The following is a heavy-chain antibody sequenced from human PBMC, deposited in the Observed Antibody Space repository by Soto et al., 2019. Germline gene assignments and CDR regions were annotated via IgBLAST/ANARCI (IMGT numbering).Heavy chain of an antibody. J-gene: IGHJ4*02. CDR3: ARGSSGYISSWYYFDY. V-gene: IGHV3-23*01. CDR1: GFTFTYYA. CDR2: ISGIGGST. Sequence: GGSLRLSCAASGFTFTYYALSWVRQAPGKGLEWVATISGIGGSTYLADSVKGRLSISRDNSKNTVSLLMNSLRAEDTAVYFCARGSSGYISSWYYFDYWGRGTLVTVSS. D-gene: IGHD6-13*01.